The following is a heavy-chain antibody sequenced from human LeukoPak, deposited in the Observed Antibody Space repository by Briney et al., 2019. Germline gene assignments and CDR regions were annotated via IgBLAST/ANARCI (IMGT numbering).Heavy chain of an antibody. J-gene: IGHJ4*02. D-gene: IGHD5-12*01. CDR2: IYTSGST. Sequence: SETLSLTCTVSGGSISSYYWSWIRQPAGKGLEWIGRIYTSGSTNYNPSLKSRVTMSVDTSKNQCSLKLSSVTAADTAVYYCARESYSGRSRSYYFDYWGQGTLVTVSS. CDR1: GGSISSYY. CDR3: ARESYSGRSRSYYFDY. V-gene: IGHV4-4*07.